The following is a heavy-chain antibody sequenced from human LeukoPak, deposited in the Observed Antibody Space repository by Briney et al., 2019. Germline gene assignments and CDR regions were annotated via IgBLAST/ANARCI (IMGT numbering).Heavy chain of an antibody. D-gene: IGHD5-18*01. J-gene: IGHJ4*02. CDR3: VRVGRGYSSYFDN. V-gene: IGHV3-21*01. Sequence: GGSLRLSCAASGGTFSSYAMSWVRQAPGKGLEWVSCIASSGTYIYYADSVKGRFTISREDAKKSLYLQMDSLISEDTTVYYCVRVGRGYSSYFDNWGQGTLVTVSS. CDR1: GGTFSSYA. CDR2: IASSGTYI.